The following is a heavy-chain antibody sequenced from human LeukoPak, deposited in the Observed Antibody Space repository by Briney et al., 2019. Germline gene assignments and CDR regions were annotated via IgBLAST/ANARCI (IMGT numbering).Heavy chain of an antibody. Sequence: SETLSLTCTVSSGSISTYYWSWIRQPPGKGLEWIGYIHYSGSTNYNPSLKSRVSISVETSKSHFSLKLTSVTAADTAVYYCARSIAGDWFDPWGQGTLVTVSS. CDR3: ARSIAGDWFDP. CDR1: SGSISTYY. V-gene: IGHV4-59*01. CDR2: IHYSGST. D-gene: IGHD6-6*01. J-gene: IGHJ5*02.